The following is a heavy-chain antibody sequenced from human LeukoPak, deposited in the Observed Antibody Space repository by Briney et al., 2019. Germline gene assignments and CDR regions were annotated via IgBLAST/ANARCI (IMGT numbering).Heavy chain of an antibody. J-gene: IGHJ6*02. CDR3: GRSHYYYRSGYFYYYYGLDV. Sequence: PGGSLRLSCAASGFTFSSYWMHWVRQAPGKGLVWLSRINSDGTSIRYADSVKGRLTISRDNAKNTLYLQMNSLRLEVTAVYYCGRSHYYYRSGYFYYYYGLDVWGQGTTVTVSS. CDR1: GFTFSSYW. V-gene: IGHV3-74*01. CDR2: INSDGTSI. D-gene: IGHD3-22*01.